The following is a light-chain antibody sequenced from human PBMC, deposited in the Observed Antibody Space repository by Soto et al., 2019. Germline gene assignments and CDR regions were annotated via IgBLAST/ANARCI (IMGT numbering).Light chain of an antibody. CDR2: DAS. V-gene: IGKV1-5*01. CDR3: QQYNNYWT. CDR1: QSISSW. J-gene: IGKJ1*01. Sequence: DIHMTQSPSTLSASVGDRVTITCRASQSISSWLAWYQQKPGKAPKLLIYDASSLESGVPSRFSGSGSATEFTLTISSLQPDDFATYYCQQYNNYWTFGQGTKVDIK.